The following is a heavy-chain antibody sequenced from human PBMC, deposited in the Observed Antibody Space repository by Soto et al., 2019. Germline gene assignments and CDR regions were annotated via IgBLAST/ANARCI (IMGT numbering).Heavy chain of an antibody. CDR1: GFTFSTYG. Sequence: GGSLRLSCAASGFTFSTYGMHWVRQAPGKGLEWVAAMSYDGTKEYYVDSVKGRFTISRDNSRNTLFLQLNSLRDEDTAVYHCAKEYGSTWIDHWGQGTLVTVSS. V-gene: IGHV3-30*18. D-gene: IGHD6-13*01. CDR2: MSYDGTKE. CDR3: AKEYGSTWIDH. J-gene: IGHJ4*02.